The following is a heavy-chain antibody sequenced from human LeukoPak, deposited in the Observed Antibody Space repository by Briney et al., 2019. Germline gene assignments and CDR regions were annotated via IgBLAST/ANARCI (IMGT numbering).Heavy chain of an antibody. D-gene: IGHD2-8*01. CDR2: INHSGST. J-gene: IGHJ4*02. Sequence: SETLSLTCAVYGGSFSGYYWSWIRQPPGKGLEWIGEINHSGSTNYNPSLKSRVTISVDTSKNQFSLKLSSVTAADTAVYYCARVWRRTNGVCYTYFDYWGQGTLVTVSS. V-gene: IGHV4-34*01. CDR1: GGSFSGYY. CDR3: ARVWRRTNGVCYTYFDY.